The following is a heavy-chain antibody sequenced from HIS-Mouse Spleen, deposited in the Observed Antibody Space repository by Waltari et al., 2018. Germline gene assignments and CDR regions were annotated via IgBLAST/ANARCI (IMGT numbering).Heavy chain of an antibody. Sequence: EVQLLESGGGLVQPGGSLRLSCAASGFTFGSYALRWVRQAPGKGLEWVSAISGSGGSTYYADSVKGRFTISRDNSKNTLYLQMNSLRAEDTAVYYCAKRRTNWGAYFDYWGQGTLVTVSS. CDR3: AKRRTNWGAYFDY. CDR1: GFTFGSYA. D-gene: IGHD7-27*01. J-gene: IGHJ4*02. V-gene: IGHV3-23*01. CDR2: ISGSGGST.